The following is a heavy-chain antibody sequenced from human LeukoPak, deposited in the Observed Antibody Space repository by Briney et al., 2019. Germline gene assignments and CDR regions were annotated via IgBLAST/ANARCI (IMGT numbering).Heavy chain of an antibody. CDR3: ARADFIDAGPYLIAP. J-gene: IGHJ5*02. Sequence: ASVRVSCKTSGYTFTDYYIHWVRQAPGQGLEWMGWINTKTGRTSFARTFQGRVTMTRDPSITTVYMDMAWLTSDDTAIYFCARADFIDAGPYLIAPWGQETLVTVSS. V-gene: IGHV1-2*02. D-gene: IGHD3-3*01. CDR2: INTKTGRT. CDR1: GYTFTDYY.